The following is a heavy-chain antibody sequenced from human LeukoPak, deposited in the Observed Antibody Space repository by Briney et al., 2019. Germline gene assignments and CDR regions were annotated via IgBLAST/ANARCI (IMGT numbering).Heavy chain of an antibody. J-gene: IGHJ5*02. V-gene: IGHV3-30-3*02. CDR3: AKHADYYGSGSYSDWFDP. CDR2: ILYDGRTT. CDR1: GFTFRSYT. D-gene: IGHD3-10*01. Sequence: PGRSLRLSCAASGFTFRSYTMHWVRQAPGKGLEWVAVILYDGRTTNYAESVRGRFTISRDTSENTLYLQMNSLRAEDTAVYYCAKHADYYGSGSYSDWFDPWGQGTLVTVSS.